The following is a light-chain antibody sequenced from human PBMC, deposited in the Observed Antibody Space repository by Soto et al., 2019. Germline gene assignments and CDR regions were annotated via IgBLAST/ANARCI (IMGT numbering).Light chain of an antibody. V-gene: IGKV3-11*01. J-gene: IGKJ1*01. Sequence: EIVLTQSPATLSLSPGERATLSCRASQSVSRYLAWYQQKPGQAPRLLIYDASNRATGIPARFSGSGSGTDFTLTITRLEPEDFAVYFCQRYGSSPTFGLGTKVDIK. CDR2: DAS. CDR1: QSVSRY. CDR3: QRYGSSPT.